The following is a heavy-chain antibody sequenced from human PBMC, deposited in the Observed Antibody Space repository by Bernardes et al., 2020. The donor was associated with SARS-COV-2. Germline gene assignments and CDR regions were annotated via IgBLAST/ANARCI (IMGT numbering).Heavy chain of an antibody. Sequence: SVKVSCKASGGTFSSYAISWVRQAPGQGLEWMGRIIPIFGTANYAQKFQGRVTITADESTSTAYMELSSLRSEDTAVYYCARGLSMVRGVIVPGYGMDVWGQGTTVTVSS. CDR3: ARGLSMVRGVIVPGYGMDV. V-gene: IGHV1-69*13. CDR1: GGTFSSYA. CDR2: IIPIFGTA. J-gene: IGHJ6*02. D-gene: IGHD3-10*01.